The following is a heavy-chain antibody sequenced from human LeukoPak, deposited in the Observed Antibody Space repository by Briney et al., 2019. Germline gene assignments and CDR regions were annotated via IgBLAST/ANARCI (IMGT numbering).Heavy chain of an antibody. CDR3: AREDGSGGNWFDP. D-gene: IGHD3-10*01. CDR1: GYTFSSHG. V-gene: IGHV1-18*01. J-gene: IGHJ5*02. CDR2: ISAYNGNT. Sequence: ASVKVSCKTAGYTFSSHGISWVRQAPGQGLEWMGWISAYNGNTNYAQKLQGRVTMTTDTSTSTAYMELRSLRSDDTAVYYCAREDGSGGNWFDPWGQGTLVTVSS.